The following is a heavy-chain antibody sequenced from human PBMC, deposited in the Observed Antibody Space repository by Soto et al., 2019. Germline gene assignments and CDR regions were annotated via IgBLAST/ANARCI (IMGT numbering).Heavy chain of an antibody. CDR1: GGTFSSYT. V-gene: IGHV1-69*04. CDR3: ARDPGGDQPGWYFDL. Sequence: EASVKVSCKASGGTFSSYTIIWVRQAPGQGLEWMGRIIPILGIANYAQKFQGRVTITADKSTSTAYMELSSLRSEDTAVYYCARDPGGDQPGWYFDLWGRGTLVTVSS. D-gene: IGHD2-21*02. CDR2: IIPILGIA. J-gene: IGHJ2*01.